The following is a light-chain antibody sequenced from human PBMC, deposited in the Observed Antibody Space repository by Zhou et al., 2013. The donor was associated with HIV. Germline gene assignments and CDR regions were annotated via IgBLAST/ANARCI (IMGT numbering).Light chain of an antibody. CDR1: QKISNY. V-gene: IGKV1-39*01. Sequence: IQMTQSPSSLSASVGDRVTITCRASQKISNYVNWYQHKPGKAPKLLIFAASSLQSGVPSKFSGSGSGTNFSLTISSLQPEDFATYSCLQAMSLPWTFGQGTKVEIK. CDR3: LQAMSLPWT. J-gene: IGKJ1*01. CDR2: AAS.